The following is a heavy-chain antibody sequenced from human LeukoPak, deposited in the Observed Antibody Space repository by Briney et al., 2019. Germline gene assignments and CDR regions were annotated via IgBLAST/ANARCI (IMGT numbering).Heavy chain of an antibody. CDR2: ISSSASYI. CDR1: GFTFSSYT. V-gene: IGHV3-21*06. J-gene: IGHJ4*02. D-gene: IGHD6-19*01. CDR3: ARFSSGWYYFDY. Sequence: GGSLRLSCAASGFTFSSYTMSWVRQAPGKGLEWVSSISSSASYIYYADSVQGRFTISRDNTKNSLYLQMNSLRAEDTAVYYCARFSSGWYYFDYWGQGTLVTVSS.